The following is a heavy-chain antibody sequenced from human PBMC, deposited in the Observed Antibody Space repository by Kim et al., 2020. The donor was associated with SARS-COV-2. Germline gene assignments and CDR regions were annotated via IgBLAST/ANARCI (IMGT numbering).Heavy chain of an antibody. CDR1: GASITSTNFY. CDR2: VYFSGGT. J-gene: IGHJ3*02. D-gene: IGHD1-1*01. Sequence: SETLSLTCTVSGASITSTNFYGGWIRQPPGKGLEWIGDVYFSGGTYYNPSLTGRVTISVDTSKNQVSLKLNSVTAADSAVYYCARHRERGSFSAGAFDIWSQGTMVTVSS. V-gene: IGHV4-39*01. CDR3: ARHRERGSFSAGAFDI.